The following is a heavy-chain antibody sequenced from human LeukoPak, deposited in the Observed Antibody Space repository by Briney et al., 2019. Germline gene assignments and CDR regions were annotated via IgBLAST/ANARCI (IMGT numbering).Heavy chain of an antibody. CDR1: GDSVSSNSAA. CDR3: ARGEFFDT. V-gene: IGHV6-1*01. CDR2: TYYRSKWYN. Sequence: SQTLSLTCAISGDSVSSNSAAWNWIRQSPSRGLEWLGRTYYRSKWYNDYAVSLKIRLTIIPDTSKNQFSLQLTSVTPEETALYSCARGEFFDTWGQGTLVTVSS. J-gene: IGHJ4*02.